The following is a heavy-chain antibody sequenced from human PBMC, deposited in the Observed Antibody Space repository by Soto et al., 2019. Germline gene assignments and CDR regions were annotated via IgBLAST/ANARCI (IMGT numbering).Heavy chain of an antibody. Sequence: GASVKVSCKASGGTFSSYAISWVRQAPGQGLEWMGGIIPIFGTANYAQKFQGRVTITADKTTSTAYMELSSLRSEDTAVYYCARGRCYYDSNGYYNYFEYWGQGTLVTVSS. CDR3: ARGRCYYDSNGYYNYFEY. CDR1: GGTFSSYA. CDR2: IIPIFGTA. D-gene: IGHD3-22*01. J-gene: IGHJ4*02. V-gene: IGHV1-69*06.